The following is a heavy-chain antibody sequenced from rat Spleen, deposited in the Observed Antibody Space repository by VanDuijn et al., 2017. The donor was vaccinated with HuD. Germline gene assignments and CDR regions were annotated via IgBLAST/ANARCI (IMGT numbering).Heavy chain of an antibody. Sequence: EVQLVESDGGLVQPGRSLKLSCAASGFTFSDYGMAWVRQAPTKGLEWVASISAGGGDTYVRDSVKGRFTVSRDNAKSTLYLQMDSLRSEDTATYYCARAGYLRDWYFDFWGPGTMVTVSS. J-gene: IGHJ1*01. CDR2: ISAGGGDT. CDR1: GFTFSDYG. D-gene: IGHD2-5*01. CDR3: ARAGYLRDWYFDF. V-gene: IGHV5S13*01.